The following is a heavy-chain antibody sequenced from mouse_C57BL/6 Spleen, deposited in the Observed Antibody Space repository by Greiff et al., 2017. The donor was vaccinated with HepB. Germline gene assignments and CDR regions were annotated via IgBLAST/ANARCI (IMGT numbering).Heavy chain of an antibody. Sequence: QVQLQQPGAELVKPGASVKLSCKASGYTFTSYWMHWVKQRPGQGLEWIGMIHPNSGSTNYNEKFKSKATLTVDKSSSTAYMQLSSLTSEDSAVYYCARRGTTVNFDYWGQGTTLTVSS. CDR1: GYTFTSYW. CDR2: IHPNSGST. J-gene: IGHJ2*01. CDR3: ARRGTTVNFDY. D-gene: IGHD1-1*01. V-gene: IGHV1-64*01.